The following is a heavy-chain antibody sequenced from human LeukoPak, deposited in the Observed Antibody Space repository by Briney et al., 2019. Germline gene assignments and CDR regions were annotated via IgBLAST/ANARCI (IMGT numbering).Heavy chain of an antibody. CDR3: ARDRGIAVARALFDY. CDR1: GFTFSNYW. J-gene: IGHJ4*02. CDR2: IYSGGST. D-gene: IGHD6-19*01. V-gene: IGHV3-66*01. Sequence: PGGSLRLSCAASGFTFSNYWMSWVRQAPGKVLEWVSVIYSGGSTYYADSVKGRFTISRDNSKNTLYLQMNSLRAEDTAVYYCARDRGIAVARALFDYWGQGTLVTVSS.